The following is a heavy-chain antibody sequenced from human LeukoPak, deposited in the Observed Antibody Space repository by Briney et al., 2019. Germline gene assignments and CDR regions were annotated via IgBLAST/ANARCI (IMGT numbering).Heavy chain of an antibody. D-gene: IGHD3-10*01. V-gene: IGHV3-9*01. CDR3: AKDWFPPTLWFGEAGSGVFVD. J-gene: IGHJ4*02. Sequence: PGGSLRLSCAASGFTFDDYAMHWVRQAPGKGLEWVSGISWNSGSIGYADSVKGRFTISRDNSKNTLSLQMNSLRAEDTAVYYCAKDWFPPTLWFGEAGSGVFVDWGQGTLVTVSS. CDR2: ISWNSGSI. CDR1: GFTFDDYA.